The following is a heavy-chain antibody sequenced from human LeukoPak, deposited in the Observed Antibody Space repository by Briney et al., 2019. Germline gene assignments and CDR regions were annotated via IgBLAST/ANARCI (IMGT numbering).Heavy chain of an antibody. CDR1: GFTVSSNY. Sequence: SGGSLRLSCAASGFTVSSNYMSWVRQAPGKGLEWVSVIYSGGSTYYADSVKGRFTISRDNSKNTLYLQMNSLRAEDTAVYYCARDPPGDIVAWGQGTLVTVSP. V-gene: IGHV3-66*02. CDR3: ARDPPGDIVA. J-gene: IGHJ5*02. D-gene: IGHD2-21*01. CDR2: IYSGGST.